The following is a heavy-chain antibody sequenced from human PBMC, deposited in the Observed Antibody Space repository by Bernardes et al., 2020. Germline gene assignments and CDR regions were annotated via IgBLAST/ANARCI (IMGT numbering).Heavy chain of an antibody. CDR2: ISGSGGST. CDR1: GFTFSSYA. Sequence: GGSLRLSCAASGFTFSSYAMSWVRQAPAKGLQWVSVISGSGGSTYYADSVKGRFTISRDSSKNTLYLQMNSLRGDDTAVYYCAKESASGYCSSSSCSYFDYWGQGTLVTVSS. D-gene: IGHD2-15*01. CDR3: AKESASGYCSSSSCSYFDY. J-gene: IGHJ4*02. V-gene: IGHV3-23*01.